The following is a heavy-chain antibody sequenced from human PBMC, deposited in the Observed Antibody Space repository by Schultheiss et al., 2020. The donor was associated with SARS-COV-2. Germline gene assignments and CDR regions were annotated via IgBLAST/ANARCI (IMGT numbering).Heavy chain of an antibody. Sequence: SETLSLTCTVSGGSVSSGSYYWSWIRQPPGKGLEWIGYIYYSGSTNYNPSLKSRVTISVDTSKNQFSLKLSSVTAADTAVYYCARAPGVVIGYGMDVWGQGTTVTVSS. CDR2: IYYSGST. D-gene: IGHD3-22*01. V-gene: IGHV4-61*01. CDR3: ARAPGVVIGYGMDV. CDR1: GGSVSSGSYY. J-gene: IGHJ6*02.